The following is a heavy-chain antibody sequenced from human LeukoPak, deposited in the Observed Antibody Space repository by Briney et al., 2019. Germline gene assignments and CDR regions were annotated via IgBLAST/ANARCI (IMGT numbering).Heavy chain of an antibody. J-gene: IGHJ5*02. D-gene: IGHD2-2*01. Sequence: SVKVSCKASGGTFSSYAISWVRQAPGQGLEWMGGIIPIFGTANYAQKFQGRVTITADKSTSTAYMELSSLRSEDTAVHYCARIRLGYCSSTSCSPLGFDPWGQGTLVTVSS. CDR1: GGTFSSYA. CDR3: ARIRLGYCSSTSCSPLGFDP. V-gene: IGHV1-69*06. CDR2: IIPIFGTA.